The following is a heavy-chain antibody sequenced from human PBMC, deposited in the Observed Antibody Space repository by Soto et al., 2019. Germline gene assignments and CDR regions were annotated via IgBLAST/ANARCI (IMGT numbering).Heavy chain of an antibody. CDR2: IYYSGST. J-gene: IGHJ4*02. D-gene: IGHD3-3*01. CDR3: ARTSNFGVALTDY. V-gene: IGHV4-30-4*01. CDR1: GGSISSGDYY. Sequence: QVQLQESGPGLVKPSQTLSLTCTVSGGSISSGDYYWSWIRQPPGKGLEWIGYIYYSGSTYYNPSLKSRVTISVDTSKNQCSLKLSSVTAADTAVYYCARTSNFGVALTDYWGQGTLVTVSS.